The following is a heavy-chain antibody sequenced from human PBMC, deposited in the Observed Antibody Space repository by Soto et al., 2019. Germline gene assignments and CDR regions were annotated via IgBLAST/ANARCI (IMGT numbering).Heavy chain of an antibody. Sequence: QVQLVQSGAEVRQPASSVKVSCKTSGGTFRSYAIRWVRQAPGQGLEWMGGIVPIVGTTTYAQKFQGRVTITADEATSTAYMQLSRLRSDDTAVYYCVRVVAIPGYPDHWGQGTLVTVSS. CDR1: GGTFRSYA. CDR2: IVPIVGTT. V-gene: IGHV1-69*13. J-gene: IGHJ4*02. CDR3: VRVVAIPGYPDH. D-gene: IGHD5-12*01.